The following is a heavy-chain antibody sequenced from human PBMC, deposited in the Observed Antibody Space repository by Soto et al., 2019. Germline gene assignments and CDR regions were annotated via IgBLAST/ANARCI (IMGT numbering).Heavy chain of an antibody. CDR2: INAGNGNT. V-gene: IGHV1-3*01. D-gene: IGHD3-3*01. CDR1: GYTFTSYA. Sequence: ASVKVSCKASGYTFTSYAMHLVRQAPGQRLEWMGWINAGNGNTKYSQKFQGRVTITRDTSASTAYMELSSLRSEDTAVYYCARGTIFGVVIMMSYYYGMDVWGQGTTVTVSS. J-gene: IGHJ6*02. CDR3: ARGTIFGVVIMMSYYYGMDV.